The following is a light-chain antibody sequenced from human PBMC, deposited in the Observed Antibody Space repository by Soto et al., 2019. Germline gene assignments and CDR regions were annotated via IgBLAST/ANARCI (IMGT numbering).Light chain of an antibody. J-gene: IGLJ2*01. V-gene: IGLV2-8*01. Sequence: QSALAQPPSASGSPGQSVTISRTGTSSDIGAYNYVSWYQQYPGKAPKLIIYDVNQRPSGVPDRFSGSKSGNTASLTVSGLQAEDEAVYYCNSFAGGAHVVFGGGTKVTVL. CDR2: DVN. CDR1: SSDIGAYNY. CDR3: NSFAGGAHVV.